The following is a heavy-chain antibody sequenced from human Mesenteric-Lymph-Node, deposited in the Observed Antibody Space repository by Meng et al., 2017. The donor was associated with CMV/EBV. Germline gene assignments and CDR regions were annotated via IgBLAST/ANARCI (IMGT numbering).Heavy chain of an antibody. J-gene: IGHJ3*02. CDR1: GFPFSDYA. V-gene: IGHV3-23*01. Sequence: GGSLRLSCAASGFPFSDYAVSWVRQAPGKGLAWVAAISGSGSRIYYAESVKGRFTISRENSKNTLYLEMNSLRGEDTAVYYCTTDSQDYGDYPGAFDIWGQGTMVTVSS. CDR3: TTDSQDYGDYPGAFDI. CDR2: ISGSGSRI. D-gene: IGHD4-17*01.